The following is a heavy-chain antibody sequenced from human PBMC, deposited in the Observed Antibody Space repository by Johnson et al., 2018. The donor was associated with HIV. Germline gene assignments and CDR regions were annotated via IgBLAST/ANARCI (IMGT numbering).Heavy chain of an antibody. CDR3: ARGLIDYGDSQAFDI. Sequence: QMLLVESGGGLVQPGGSLRLSCPASGFTFSSYAMHWVRQAPGKGLEWVAVISYDGSNKYYADSVKGRFTISRDNSKNTLYLQMNSLRAEDTAVYYCARGLIDYGDSQAFDIWGQGTMVTVSS. V-gene: IGHV3-30*04. D-gene: IGHD4-17*01. J-gene: IGHJ3*02. CDR1: GFTFSSYA. CDR2: ISYDGSNK.